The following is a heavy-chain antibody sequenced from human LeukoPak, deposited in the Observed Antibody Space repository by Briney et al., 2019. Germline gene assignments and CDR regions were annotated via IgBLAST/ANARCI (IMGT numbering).Heavy chain of an antibody. CDR3: ARESVYYAILTGYSH. D-gene: IGHD3-9*01. Sequence: GASLRLSCAASGFTFSSYAMHWVRQAPGKGLEWVAVISYDGSNKYYADSVKGRFTISRDNSKNTLYLQMNSLRAEDTAVYYCARESVYYAILTGYSHWGQGTLVIVSS. J-gene: IGHJ4*02. CDR2: ISYDGSNK. V-gene: IGHV3-30*04. CDR1: GFTFSSYA.